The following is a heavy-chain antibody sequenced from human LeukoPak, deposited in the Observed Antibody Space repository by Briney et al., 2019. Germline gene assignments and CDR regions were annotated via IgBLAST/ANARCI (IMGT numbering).Heavy chain of an antibody. CDR3: AKGGYCSGGSCHTPADWFDP. Sequence: GGSLRLSCAASGFTFSSYAMSWVRQAPGKGLEWVSAISGSGGSTYYADSVKGRLTISRDNSKNTLYLQMNSLRAEDTAVYYCAKGGYCSGGSCHTPADWFDPWGQGTLVTVSS. CDR1: GFTFSSYA. J-gene: IGHJ5*02. V-gene: IGHV3-23*01. D-gene: IGHD2-15*01. CDR2: ISGSGGST.